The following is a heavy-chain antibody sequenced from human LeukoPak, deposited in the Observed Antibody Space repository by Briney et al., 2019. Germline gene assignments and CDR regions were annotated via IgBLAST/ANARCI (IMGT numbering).Heavy chain of an antibody. V-gene: IGHV4-39*01. CDR1: GGSISSSSYY. J-gene: IGHJ5*02. CDR2: IYYSGST. D-gene: IGHD5-18*01. CDR3: ARFKYSPGWFDP. Sequence: SETLSLTCTVSGGSISSSSYYWGWIRQPPGKGLEWIGSIYYSGSTYYNPSLKSRVTISVDTSKNQFSLKLSSVTAADTAVYYCARFKYSPGWFDPWGQGTLVTVSS.